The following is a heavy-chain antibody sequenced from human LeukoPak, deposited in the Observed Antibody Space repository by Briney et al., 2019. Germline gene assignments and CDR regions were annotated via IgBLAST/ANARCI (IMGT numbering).Heavy chain of an antibody. V-gene: IGHV5-51*01. J-gene: IGHJ4*02. CDR2: IYPPDSDT. D-gene: IGHD5-24*01. Sequence: LGESLKISCKRSGYSFSSYWIAWVRLMPGKGLEWMGIIYPPDSDTRYSPSFQGQVTISADKSVSTAYLQWNSLKASDTAIYYCARGWPQSFDFWGQGTLVTVSS. CDR1: GYSFSSYW. CDR3: ARGWPQSFDF.